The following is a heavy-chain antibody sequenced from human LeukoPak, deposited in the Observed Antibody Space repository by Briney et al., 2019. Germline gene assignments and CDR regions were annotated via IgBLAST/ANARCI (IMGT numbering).Heavy chain of an antibody. V-gene: IGHV4-59*01. Sequence: SETLSLTCSVSTDSTNTYYWSWIRQSPGKGLEWIGHIYHSESTDYNPSFMCRVTISIDTSKKEFSLKLTSLAVADTAIYYCVRLRWELLAPYFDHWGQGAFVIVSS. CDR1: TDSTNTYY. CDR2: IYHSEST. J-gene: IGHJ4*02. D-gene: IGHD2-15*01. CDR3: VRLRWELLAPYFDH.